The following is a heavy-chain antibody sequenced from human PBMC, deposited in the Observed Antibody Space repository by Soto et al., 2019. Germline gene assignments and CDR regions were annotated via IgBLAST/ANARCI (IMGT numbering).Heavy chain of an antibody. D-gene: IGHD3-9*01. CDR1: GFTFSSYG. V-gene: IGHV3-33*01. CDR3: ARGEFARYFDWSPIDY. Sequence: GGSLRLSCAASGFTFSSYGMHWVRQAPGKGLEWVAVIWYDGSNKYYADSVKGRFTISRDNSKNTLYLQMNSLRAEDTAVYYCARGEFARYFDWSPIDYWGQGTLVTVSS. J-gene: IGHJ4*02. CDR2: IWYDGSNK.